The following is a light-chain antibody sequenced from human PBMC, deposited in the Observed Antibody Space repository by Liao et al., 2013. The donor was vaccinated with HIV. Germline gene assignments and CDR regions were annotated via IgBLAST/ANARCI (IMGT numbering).Light chain of an antibody. V-gene: IGLV3-21*01. CDR2: FDD. Sequence: SYVLTQPPSVSVAPGKTARITCGGEDIGSKSVHWYHQKPGQAPVLVISFDDDRPSGIPERFSGANSGNTATLTISRVEAGDEADYYCQVWDSNSDHPYVFGSGTKVTVL. CDR1: DIGSKS. CDR3: QVWDSNSDHPYV. J-gene: IGLJ1*01.